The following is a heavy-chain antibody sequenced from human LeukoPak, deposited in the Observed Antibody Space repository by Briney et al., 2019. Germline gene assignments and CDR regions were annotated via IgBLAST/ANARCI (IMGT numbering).Heavy chain of an antibody. D-gene: IGHD3-10*01. V-gene: IGHV3-21*01. CDR2: ISSSSSYI. CDR3: ARDLFFVGSGSYPGGYYYYYGMDV. CDR1: GFTFSSYA. Sequence: GGSLRLSCAASGFTFSSYAMSWVRQAPGKGLEWVSSISSSSSYIYYADSVKGRFTISRDNAKNSLYLQMNSLRAEDTAVYYCARDLFFVGSGSYPGGYYYYYGMDVWGQGTTVTVSS. J-gene: IGHJ6*02.